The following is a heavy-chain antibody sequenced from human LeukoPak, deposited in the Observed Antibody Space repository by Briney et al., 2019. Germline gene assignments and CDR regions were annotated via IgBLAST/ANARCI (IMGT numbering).Heavy chain of an antibody. Sequence: ASVTVSFKAAGGTFTSYTISWVRQAPGQGLEWMGRIIPILGIANYAQKFQGRVTITADKSTSTAYMELSSLRSEDKAVYYCASVPKGYSGGWYLDYWGQGALVTVSS. V-gene: IGHV1-69*02. CDR3: ASVPKGYSGGWYLDY. CDR1: GGTFTSYT. CDR2: IIPILGIA. D-gene: IGHD6-19*01. J-gene: IGHJ4*02.